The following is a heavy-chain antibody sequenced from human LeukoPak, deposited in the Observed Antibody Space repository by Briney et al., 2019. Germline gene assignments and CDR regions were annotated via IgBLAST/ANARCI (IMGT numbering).Heavy chain of an antibody. Sequence: ASVKVSCKASGYTFTGYYMHWVRQAPGQGLEWMGWINPNSGGTNYAQKFQGRVTMIRDMSTSTDYMELSSLRSEDTAVYYCARDNSVEDTAWWFDPWGQGTLVTVSS. CDR1: GYTFTGYY. CDR3: ARDNSVEDTAWWFDP. CDR2: INPNSGGT. D-gene: IGHD4-23*01. V-gene: IGHV1-2*02. J-gene: IGHJ5*02.